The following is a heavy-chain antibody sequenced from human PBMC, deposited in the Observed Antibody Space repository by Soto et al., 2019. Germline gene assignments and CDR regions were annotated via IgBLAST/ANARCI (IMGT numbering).Heavy chain of an antibody. J-gene: IGHJ6*02. V-gene: IGHV1-2*04. D-gene: IGHD3-22*01. CDR2: INPNSGGT. Sequence: ASVKVSCKASGYTFTGYYMHWVRQAPGQGLEWMGWINPNSGGTNYAQKFQGWVTMTRDTSISTAYMELSRLRSDDTAVYYCARDQPRAFYDSSGYYYNYYYGMDVWGQGTTVTVSS. CDR1: GYTFTGYY. CDR3: ARDQPRAFYDSSGYYYNYYYGMDV.